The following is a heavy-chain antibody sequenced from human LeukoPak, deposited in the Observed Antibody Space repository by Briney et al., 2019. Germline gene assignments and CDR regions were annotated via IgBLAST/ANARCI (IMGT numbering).Heavy chain of an antibody. CDR1: GFTFSTYG. CDR3: AKDRFYDNTGDHYESEY. V-gene: IGHV3-23*01. Sequence: GGSLRLSCAASGFTFSTYGMSWVRQAPGKGLDWVLAVSGSGGSTHYADSVTGRFTISRDNSKNTLYLQMNSLRAEDTAVYYCAKDRFYDNTGDHYESEYWGQGTLVTVSS. J-gene: IGHJ4*02. D-gene: IGHD3-22*01. CDR2: VSGSGGST.